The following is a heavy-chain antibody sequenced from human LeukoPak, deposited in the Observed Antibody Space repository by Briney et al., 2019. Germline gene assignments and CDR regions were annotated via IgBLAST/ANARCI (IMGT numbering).Heavy chain of an antibody. J-gene: IGHJ6*03. CDR1: GYTFTSYY. D-gene: IGHD3-10*01. CDR3: ARDAGSYYTIYYMDV. CDR2: INPSGGST. V-gene: IGHV1-46*01. Sequence: ASVKVSCKASGYTFTSYYMHWVRQAPGQGLEWMGIINPSGGSTSYAQKFQGRVTMTWDMSTSTVYMELSSLRSEDTAVYYCARDAGSYYTIYYMDVWGKGTTVTVSS.